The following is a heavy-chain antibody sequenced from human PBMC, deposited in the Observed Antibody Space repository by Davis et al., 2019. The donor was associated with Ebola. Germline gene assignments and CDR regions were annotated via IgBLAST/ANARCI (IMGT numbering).Heavy chain of an antibody. J-gene: IGHJ4*02. V-gene: IGHV4-59*01. CDR1: GGSISTYY. CDR3: ARTAVTNSFYFDY. D-gene: IGHD2-8*01. CDR2: IYSSGTT. Sequence: SETLSLTRNVSGGSISTYYWSWLRQPPGKGLEWIGYIYSSGTTNYNPSLKSRVTFSVDTSKNHFSLRLNSVTPADTAVYYCARTAVTNSFYFDYWGQGTLVTVSS.